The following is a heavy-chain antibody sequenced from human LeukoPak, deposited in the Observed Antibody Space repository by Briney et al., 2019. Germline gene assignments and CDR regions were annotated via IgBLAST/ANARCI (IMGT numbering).Heavy chain of an antibody. Sequence: PGGSLRLSCAASGFTFSSYAMSWVRQAPGKGLEWVSAVSGSGGSTYYADSVKGRFTISRDNSKDTLYLQMNSLRAEDTAVYYCTTTPPGYSSGWYVSYWGQGTLVTVSS. D-gene: IGHD6-19*01. CDR1: GFTFSSYA. CDR2: VSGSGGST. V-gene: IGHV3-23*01. CDR3: TTTPPGYSSGWYVSY. J-gene: IGHJ4*02.